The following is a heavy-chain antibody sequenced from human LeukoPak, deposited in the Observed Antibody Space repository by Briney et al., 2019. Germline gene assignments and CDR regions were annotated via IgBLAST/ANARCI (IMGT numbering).Heavy chain of an antibody. V-gene: IGHV4-31*03. CDR2: IYYSGST. Sequence: SETLSLTCTVSGGSISSGGYYWSWIRQHPGKGLEWIGYIYYSGSTYYNPSLKSRVTISVDTSKNQFSLKLSSVTAADTAVYYCARVRRGTTVVSPLYYYYMDVWGKGTTVTVSS. CDR3: ARVRRGTTVVSPLYYYYMDV. J-gene: IGHJ6*03. D-gene: IGHD4-23*01. CDR1: GGSISSGGYY.